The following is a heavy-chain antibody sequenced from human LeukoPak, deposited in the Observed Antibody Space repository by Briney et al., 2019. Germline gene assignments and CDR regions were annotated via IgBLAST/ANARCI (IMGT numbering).Heavy chain of an antibody. V-gene: IGHV1-69*04. Sequence: GASVRVSCKASGYSFTGNYMHWVRQAPGQGLEWMGRIIPILGIANYAQKFQGRVTITADRSTSTAYMELSSLRSEDTAVYYCARDGRLSDCSGGSCFTDAFDIWGQGTMVTVSS. CDR3: ARDGRLSDCSGGSCFTDAFDI. D-gene: IGHD2-15*01. J-gene: IGHJ3*02. CDR1: GYSFTGNY. CDR2: IIPILGIA.